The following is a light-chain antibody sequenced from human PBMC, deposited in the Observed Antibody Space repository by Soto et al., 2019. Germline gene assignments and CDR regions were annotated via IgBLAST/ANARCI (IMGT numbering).Light chain of an antibody. J-gene: IGLJ2*01. CDR2: EGS. Sequence: QSVLTQPASVSGSPGQSITISCTGNSSDVGSYNLVSWYQQHPGKAPKVMIYEGSKRPSGVSNRFSGSKSGNTASLTISGLQAEDEADYYCCSYAGSNTFGAVFGGGTKVTVL. CDR1: SSDVGSYNL. V-gene: IGLV2-23*03. CDR3: CSYAGSNTFGAV.